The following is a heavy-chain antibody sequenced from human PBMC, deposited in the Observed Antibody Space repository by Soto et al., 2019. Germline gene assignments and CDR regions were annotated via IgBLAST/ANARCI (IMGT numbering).Heavy chain of an antibody. D-gene: IGHD2-15*01. CDR1: GFTFSSYA. CDR2: ISGSGGST. Sequence: PGGSLRLSCAASGFTFSSYAMSWVRQAPGKGLEWVSAISGSGGSTYYADSVKGRFTISRDNSKNTLYLQMNSLRAEDTAVYCCGSVAATRKNAFDYWGQGTLVTVSS. CDR3: GSVAATRKNAFDY. J-gene: IGHJ4*02. V-gene: IGHV3-23*01.